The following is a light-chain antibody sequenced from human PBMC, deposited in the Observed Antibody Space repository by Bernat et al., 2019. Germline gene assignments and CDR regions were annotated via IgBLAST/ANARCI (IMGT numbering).Light chain of an antibody. Sequence: QSALTQPRSVSGSPGQSVTISCTGTSSDVGGYKYVSWYQQHPGKAPKLMIYDVSKRPSGVPDRFSGSKSGNTACLTISGLQAEDEADYCCCSYAGSYTYVFATGTKVTVL. V-gene: IGLV2-11*01. CDR1: SSDVGGYKY. CDR3: CSYAGSYTYV. CDR2: DVS. J-gene: IGLJ1*01.